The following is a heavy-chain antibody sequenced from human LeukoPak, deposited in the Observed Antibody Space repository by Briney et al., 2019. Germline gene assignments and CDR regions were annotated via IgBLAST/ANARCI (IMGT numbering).Heavy chain of an antibody. CDR3: VRDYRGGWNDY. Sequence: PSGGSLRLSCAASGFTFRKHWMSWVRQTVGKGLECVAKIREDGNEKHYVDSVKGRFTISRDNAKNSLFLQMNNLRVDDTAVYYCVRDYRGGWNDYWGQGTLVTVSS. D-gene: IGHD1-26*01. V-gene: IGHV3-7*01. CDR1: GFTFRKHW. J-gene: IGHJ4*02. CDR2: IREDGNEK.